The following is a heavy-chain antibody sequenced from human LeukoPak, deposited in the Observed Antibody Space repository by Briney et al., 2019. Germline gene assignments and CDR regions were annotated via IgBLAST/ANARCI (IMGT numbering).Heavy chain of an antibody. CDR3: ASTKWLARFDY. Sequence: QPGGSLRLSCAASGFTFSSYWMHWVRQAPGKGLVWVSRINSDGSSTSYADSVKGRFTISRDNAKNTLYLQMNSLRAEDTAVYYCASTKWLARFDYWGQGTLVTVSS. J-gene: IGHJ4*02. V-gene: IGHV3-74*01. D-gene: IGHD6-19*01. CDR2: INSDGSST. CDR1: GFTFSSYW.